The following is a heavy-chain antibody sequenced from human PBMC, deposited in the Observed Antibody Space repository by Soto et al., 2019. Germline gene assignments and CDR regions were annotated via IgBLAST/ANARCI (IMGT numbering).Heavy chain of an antibody. D-gene: IGHD3-3*01. CDR3: ARQGITIFGVVDWYFDL. CDR1: GFTVSSNY. V-gene: IGHV3-53*04. CDR2: FYSGGST. J-gene: IGHJ2*01. Sequence: GGSLRLSCAASGFTVSSNYMSWVRQAPGKGLEWVSVFYSGGSTYYADSVKGRFTISRHNSKNTLYLQMNSLRAEDTAVYYCARQGITIFGVVDWYFDLWGRGTLVTVSS.